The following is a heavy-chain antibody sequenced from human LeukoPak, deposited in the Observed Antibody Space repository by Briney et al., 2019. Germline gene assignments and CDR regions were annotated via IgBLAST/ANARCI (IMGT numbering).Heavy chain of an antibody. V-gene: IGHV1-2*02. CDR3: ARDLRGKWFDP. D-gene: IGHD3-16*01. CDR1: GYTFTGYY. Sequence: GASVTVSFKSSGYTFTGYYIHWVRPAPGQGXEWMGWINPNSGGTKYAKKFQGRVTMTGDTYISTAYMELSRLISDDTAVYYCARDLRGKWFDPWGQGTLVTVSS. J-gene: IGHJ5*02. CDR2: INPNSGGT.